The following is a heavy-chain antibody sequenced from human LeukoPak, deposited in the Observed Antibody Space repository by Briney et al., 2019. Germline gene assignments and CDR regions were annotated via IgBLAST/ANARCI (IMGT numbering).Heavy chain of an antibody. D-gene: IGHD3-22*01. V-gene: IGHV4-59*04. CDR2: IYHSGRT. CDR3: AGYYDSSGYYYFQH. CDR1: GGSISSYY. J-gene: IGHJ1*01. Sequence: SETLSLTCTVSGGSISSYYWSWIRQPPGKGLEWIASIYHSGRTYYNPALKSRVTISVDKSKNQFSLKLSSVTAADTAVYYCAGYYDSSGYYYFQHWGQGTLVTVSS.